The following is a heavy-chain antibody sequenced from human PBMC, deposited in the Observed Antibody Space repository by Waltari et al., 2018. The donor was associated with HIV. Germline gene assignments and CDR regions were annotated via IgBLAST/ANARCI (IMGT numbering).Heavy chain of an antibody. J-gene: IGHJ4*02. Sequence: EVQLVQSTTEVRKPGESLNISCKPSGYHLLSYWIGWVRQMPGKGLDLMGIIYPGDSDTRYRPSFQGQVTISVDKSITTAYLEWTSLKASDTAMYYCARLQGLGGSYYLDYWGQGTLVTVSS. D-gene: IGHD1-26*01. V-gene: IGHV5-51*01. CDR1: GYHLLSYW. CDR2: IYPGDSDT. CDR3: ARLQGLGGSYYLDY.